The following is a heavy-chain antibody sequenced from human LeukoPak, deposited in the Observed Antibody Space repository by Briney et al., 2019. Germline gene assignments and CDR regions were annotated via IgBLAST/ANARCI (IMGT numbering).Heavy chain of an antibody. D-gene: IGHD6-19*01. J-gene: IGHJ4*02. CDR1: GYSFPNYY. CDR2: IYPGDSET. CDR3: TRHLRTGWLYDY. V-gene: IGHV5-51*01. Sequence: PGQSLPISSEGSGYSFPNYYIGWVRPMPGKGLEWMGIIYPGDSETRYSPSFQGQVIISADKSINTAYLQWSSLKASDTAMYFCTRHLRTGWLYDYWGQGTLVTVSS.